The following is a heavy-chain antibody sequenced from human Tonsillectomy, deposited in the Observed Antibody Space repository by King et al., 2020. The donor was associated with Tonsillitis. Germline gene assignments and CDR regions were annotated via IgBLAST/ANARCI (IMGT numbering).Heavy chain of an antibody. V-gene: IGHV3-53*01. J-gene: IGHJ6*03. CDR2: IYSGGST. CDR1: GFTVSSNY. CDR3: ARDHPSYYMDV. Sequence: VQLVESGGGLIQPGGSLRLSCAASGFTVSSNYMSWVRQAPGKGLEWVSIIYSGGSTYYAASVKGRFTISRDNSKNTLFLQMESLRAEDTAIYYCARDHPSYYMDVWGKGTTVTVSS.